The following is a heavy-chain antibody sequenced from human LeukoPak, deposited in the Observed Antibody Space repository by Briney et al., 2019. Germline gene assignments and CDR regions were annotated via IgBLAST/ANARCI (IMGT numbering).Heavy chain of an antibody. CDR1: GYSISSGYY. Sequence: PSETLSLTCAVSGYSISSGYYWGWIRQPPGKGLEWIGSIYHSGSTYYNPSLKSRVTISVDTSKNQLSLKLSSVTAADTAVYYCARDFLVSSSSFSYFDYWGQGTLVTVSS. CDR3: ARDFLVSSSSFSYFDY. V-gene: IGHV4-38-2*02. D-gene: IGHD6-6*01. CDR2: IYHSGST. J-gene: IGHJ4*02.